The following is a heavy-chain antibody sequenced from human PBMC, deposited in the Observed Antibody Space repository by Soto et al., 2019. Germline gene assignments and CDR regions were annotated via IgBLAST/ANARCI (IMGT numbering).Heavy chain of an antibody. D-gene: IGHD2-2*01. Sequence: SETLSLTCTVSGGSISSGGYYWSWIRQHPGKGLEWIGYIYYSGSTYYNPSLKSRVTISVDTSKNQFSLKLSSVTAADTAVYHCACWGCCSSASCPEQDGGQGTLVTV. J-gene: IGHJ4*02. CDR2: IYYSGST. CDR1: GGSISSGGYY. V-gene: IGHV4-31*03. CDR3: ACWGCCSSASCPEQD.